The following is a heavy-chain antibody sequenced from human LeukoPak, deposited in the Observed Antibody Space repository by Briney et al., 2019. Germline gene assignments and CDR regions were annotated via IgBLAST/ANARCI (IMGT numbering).Heavy chain of an antibody. CDR1: GFTFSSYN. CDR2: IRQDGSEK. CDR3: ARDGTAAGLYFDL. D-gene: IGHD6-13*01. V-gene: IGHV3-7*01. Sequence: GGSLRLSCAASGFTFSSYNMNWVRLAPGKGPEWVASIRQDGSEKTYVDSVKGRFTISRDNTKNSLSLQLNGLRAEDTAVYYCARDGTAAGLYFDLWGQGTLVTVSS. J-gene: IGHJ4*01.